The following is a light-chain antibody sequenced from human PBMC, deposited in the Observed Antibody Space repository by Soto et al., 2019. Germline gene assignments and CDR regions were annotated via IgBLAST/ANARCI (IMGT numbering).Light chain of an antibody. CDR3: CSYAGRDTMI. Sequence: QSVLTQPASVSGSPGQSITISCTGSNSDVVSYKVVSWYQHHPGKAPKLMIFEDTERPSGVSNRFSGSKSGNTASLTISGLLAEDEEDYFCCSYAGRDTMIFGGGTKLTVL. CDR1: NSDVVSYKV. V-gene: IGLV2-23*01. CDR2: EDT. J-gene: IGLJ2*01.